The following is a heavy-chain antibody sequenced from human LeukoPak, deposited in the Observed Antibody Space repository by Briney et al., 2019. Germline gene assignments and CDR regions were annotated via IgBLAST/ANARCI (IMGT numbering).Heavy chain of an antibody. Sequence: GGSLRLSCAASGFTFDDYGMSWVRQAPGKGLEWVSGINWNGSSTGYADSVKGRFTISRDNAKNSLYLQMNSLRAEDTALYYCASLGYCSGGSCYARRDYWGQGTLVTVSS. V-gene: IGHV3-20*04. CDR2: INWNGSST. CDR1: GFTFDDYG. D-gene: IGHD2-15*01. J-gene: IGHJ4*02. CDR3: ASLGYCSGGSCYARRDY.